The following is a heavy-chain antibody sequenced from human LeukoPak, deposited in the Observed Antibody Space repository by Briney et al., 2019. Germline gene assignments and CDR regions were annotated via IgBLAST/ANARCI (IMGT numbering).Heavy chain of an antibody. CDR2: ISGRGGST. Sequence: GGSLRLSCAASGFTFSSYSMNWVRQAPGKGLEWVSAISGRGGSTYYADSVKGRFTISRDNSKNTLYLQMNSLRAEDTAVYYCAKADCSSTSCSSDYWGQGTLVTVSS. D-gene: IGHD2-2*01. CDR3: AKADCSSTSCSSDY. CDR1: GFTFSSYS. V-gene: IGHV3-23*01. J-gene: IGHJ4*02.